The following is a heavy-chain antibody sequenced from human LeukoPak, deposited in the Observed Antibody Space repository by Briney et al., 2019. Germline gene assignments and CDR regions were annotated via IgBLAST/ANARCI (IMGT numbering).Heavy chain of an antibody. Sequence: SETLSLTCTVSGGSISSSSYYWGWIRQPPGKGLEWIGSIYYSGSTYYNPSLKSRVTISVDTSKNQFSLKLSSVTAADTAVYNCATRTSAAAGPFDYWGQGTLVTVSS. CDR1: GGSISSSSYY. CDR2: IYYSGST. D-gene: IGHD6-13*01. J-gene: IGHJ4*02. V-gene: IGHV4-39*01. CDR3: ATRTSAAAGPFDY.